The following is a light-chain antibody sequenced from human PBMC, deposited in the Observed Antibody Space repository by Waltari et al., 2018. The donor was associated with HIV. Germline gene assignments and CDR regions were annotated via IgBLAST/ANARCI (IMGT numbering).Light chain of an antibody. V-gene: IGKV3-20*01. CDR1: QSVSSTY. Sequence: ENVLTQSPGTLSLSPGDRAPLSCRASQSVSSTYLAWYQQKPGQAPRLLIDGASSRATGIPDRFSGSGSGRDFTLTVIRLEPEDFAVYYCQQYGSSPQTFGQGTKVEIK. CDR3: QQYGSSPQT. J-gene: IGKJ1*01. CDR2: GAS.